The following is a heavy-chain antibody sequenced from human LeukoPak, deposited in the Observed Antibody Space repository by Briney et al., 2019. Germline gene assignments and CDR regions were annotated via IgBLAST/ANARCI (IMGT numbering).Heavy chain of an antibody. J-gene: IGHJ5*02. CDR1: GFAFGTYS. V-gene: IGHV3-48*04. CDR3: ATPALYCGGDCFAT. CDR2: ISSRSTTI. D-gene: IGHD2-21*01. Sequence: GGSLRLSCAASGFAFGTYSMNWVRQAPGRGPECVSYISSRSTTIHYTDSAKGRFTISRDNARNTLYLQMNSLRVEDTAVYYCATPALYCGGDCFATWGRGTLVTVSS.